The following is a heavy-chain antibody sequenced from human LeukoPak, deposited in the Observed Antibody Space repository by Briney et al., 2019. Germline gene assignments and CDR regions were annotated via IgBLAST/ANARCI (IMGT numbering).Heavy chain of an antibody. D-gene: IGHD1-26*01. CDR1: GYTFTSYA. V-gene: IGHV1-69*13. J-gene: IGHJ4*02. CDR2: IIPIFGTA. CDR3: ASYSGSYYVFDY. Sequence: ASVKVSCKASGYTFTSYAMNWVRQAPGQGLEWMGGIIPIFGTANYAQKFQGRVTITADESTSTAYMELSSLRSEDTAVYYCASYSGSYYVFDYWGQGTLVTVSS.